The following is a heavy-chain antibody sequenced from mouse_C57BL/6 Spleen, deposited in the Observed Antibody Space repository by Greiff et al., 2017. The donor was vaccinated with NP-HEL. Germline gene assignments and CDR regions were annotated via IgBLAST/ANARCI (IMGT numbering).Heavy chain of an antibody. V-gene: IGHV1-74*01. CDR1: GYTFTSYW. J-gene: IGHJ1*03. CDR2: IHPSDSDT. Sequence: VQLQQPGAELVKPGASVKVSCKASGYTFTSYWMHWVKQRPGQGLEWIGRIHPSDSDTNYNQKFKGKATLTVDKSSSTAYMQLSSLTSEDSAVYYCATVYYGSYEGYWYFDVWGTGTTVTVSS. CDR3: ATVYYGSYEGYWYFDV. D-gene: IGHD2-1*01.